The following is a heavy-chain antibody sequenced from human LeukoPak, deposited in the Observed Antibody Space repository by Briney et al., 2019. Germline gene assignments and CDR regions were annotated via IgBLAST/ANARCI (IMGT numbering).Heavy chain of an antibody. J-gene: IGHJ4*02. CDR3: ARDLEMATTTDY. CDR1: GFAFSSYG. D-gene: IGHD5-24*01. CDR2: ISYDGSNK. V-gene: IGHV3-30*03. Sequence: GGSLRLSCAASGFAFSSYGMHWVRQAPGKGLGWVAAISYDGSNKYYADSVKGRFTISRDNAKNTLYLQMNSLRAEDTAVYYCARDLEMATTTDYWGQGTLVTVSS.